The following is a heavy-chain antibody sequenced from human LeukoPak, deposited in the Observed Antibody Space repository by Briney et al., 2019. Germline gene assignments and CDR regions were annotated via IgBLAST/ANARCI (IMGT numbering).Heavy chain of an antibody. CDR3: ARHGNYYDSSGYNYYFDY. Sequence: KPSETLSLTCTVSGVSISNYYWSWIRQPPGKGLEWIGNIYYSGSTKYNPSLKSRVTISVDTSKNHFSLKLSSVTAADTAVYYCARHGNYYDSSGYNYYFDYWGQGTLVTVSS. J-gene: IGHJ4*02. D-gene: IGHD3-22*01. CDR2: IYYSGST. CDR1: GVSISNYY. V-gene: IGHV4-59*08.